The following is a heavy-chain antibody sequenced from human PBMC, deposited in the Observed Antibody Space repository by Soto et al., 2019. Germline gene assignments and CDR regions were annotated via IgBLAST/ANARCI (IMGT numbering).Heavy chain of an antibody. CDR1: GGSVSSGSYY. CDR2: TYYSGST. V-gene: IGHV4-61*01. Sequence: PSETLSLTCTVSGGSVSSGSYYWSWIRQPPGKGLEWIGYTYYSGSTNYNPSLKSRVTISVDTSKNQFSLNLSSVTAADTAVYYCAKGWEAMAYDSSGYYVFVWFDPCGQRTLVTVSS. D-gene: IGHD3-22*01. CDR3: AKGWEAMAYDSSGYYVFVWFDP. J-gene: IGHJ5*02.